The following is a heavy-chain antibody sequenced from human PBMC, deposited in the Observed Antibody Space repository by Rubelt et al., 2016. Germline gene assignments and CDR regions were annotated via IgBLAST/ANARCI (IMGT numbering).Heavy chain of an antibody. Sequence: QLQLQESGPGLVKPSETLSLTCTVSGGSISSSSYYWSWIRQPPGKGLEWIGYIYYSGGTNYNPSLKSRVTISVDTSKNQFSLKLSAVTAADTAVYYCARHPPWYYYGMDVWGQGTTVTVSS. CDR2: IYYSGGT. J-gene: IGHJ6*02. CDR3: ARHPPWYYYGMDV. V-gene: IGHV4-61*05. CDR1: GGSISSSSYY.